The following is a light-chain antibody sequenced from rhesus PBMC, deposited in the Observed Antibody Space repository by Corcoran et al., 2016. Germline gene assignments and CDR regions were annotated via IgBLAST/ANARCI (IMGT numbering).Light chain of an antibody. V-gene: IGKV1-22*01. J-gene: IGKJ2*01. CDR1: QSISSW. CDR3: QQYSSSPYS. CDR2: KES. Sequence: DIQMTQSPSALSASVGDTVTITCRASQSISSWLAWYQQKPGKAPKFKIYKESTLQSGVPSRFSGSGSGTDFPLTISRLQSEDFATYYCQQYSSSPYSFGQWTKVEIK.